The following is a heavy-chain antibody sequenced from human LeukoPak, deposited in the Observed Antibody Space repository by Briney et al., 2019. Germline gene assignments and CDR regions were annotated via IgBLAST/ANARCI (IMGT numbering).Heavy chain of an antibody. CDR1: GYTFTSYG. CDR3: ARYCGGDCLWEEFDY. D-gene: IGHD2-21*01. CDR2: ISAYNGNT. Sequence: ASVKVSCKASGYTFTSYGISWVRQAPGQGLEWMGWISAYNGNTNYAQKLQGRVTMTTDTSTSTAYMELRSLRSDDTVVYYCARYCGGDCLWEEFDYWGQGTLVTVSS. J-gene: IGHJ4*02. V-gene: IGHV1-18*01.